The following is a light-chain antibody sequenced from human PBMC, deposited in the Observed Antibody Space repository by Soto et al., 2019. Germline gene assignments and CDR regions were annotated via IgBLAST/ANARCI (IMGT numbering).Light chain of an antibody. J-gene: IGLJ1*01. CDR2: DVS. Sequence: QSALTQPASVSGSPGQSITISCTGTSSDVGGYNYVSWYQQHPGKVPKLMIYDVSNRPSGVSNRFSGSKSGNTASLTISGLQAEDEADYYCSSYTSSSTLHVFGTGTKLTVL. V-gene: IGLV2-14*01. CDR1: SSDVGGYNY. CDR3: SSYTSSSTLHV.